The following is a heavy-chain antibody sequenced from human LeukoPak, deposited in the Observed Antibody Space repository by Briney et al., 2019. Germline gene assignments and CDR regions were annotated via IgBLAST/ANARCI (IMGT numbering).Heavy chain of an antibody. J-gene: IGHJ4*02. V-gene: IGHV3-7*01. CDR2: IKPDGSEK. D-gene: IGHD2-2*01. CDR1: GFTFSTYW. CDR3: ARPRYCSSSNCYLDY. Sequence: AGGSLRLSCAASGFTFSTYWMGWVRQAPGKGLEWVANIKPDGSEKYYVDSVKGRFTISRDNAKNSLYLQMNSLRAEDTAIYYCARPRYCSSSNCYLDYWGQGTLVTVSS.